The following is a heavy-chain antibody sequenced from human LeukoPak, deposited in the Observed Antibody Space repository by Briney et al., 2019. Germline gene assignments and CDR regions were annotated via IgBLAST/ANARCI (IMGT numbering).Heavy chain of an antibody. Sequence: GGSLRLSCADPVLTFSSYAISWVRQAPGKGLEWVSAIYGSGGSTYCVVSVKGRFTISRDNSKNTLYLQMNSLRAEDIAVYCCTEYLAVISYCDILTGYYPFDYWGQGTLVTVSS. V-gene: IGHV3-23*01. CDR3: TEYLAVISYCDILTGYYPFDY. J-gene: IGHJ4*02. D-gene: IGHD3-9*01. CDR2: IYGSGGST. CDR1: VLTFSSYA.